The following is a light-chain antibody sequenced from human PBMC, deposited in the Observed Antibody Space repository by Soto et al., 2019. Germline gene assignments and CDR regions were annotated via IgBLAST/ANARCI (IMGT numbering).Light chain of an antibody. V-gene: IGKV1-5*01. J-gene: IGKJ1*01. Sequence: DIKMTQSPSTLSASVGDRVTITCRASQSIRTWLAWYQQEPGKAPKLLIFDVSSLESGVPSRFSGSGSGTEFTLTISSLQPGDIATYYCQQYNSYPWTFGQGTKVDI. CDR2: DVS. CDR1: QSIRTW. CDR3: QQYNSYPWT.